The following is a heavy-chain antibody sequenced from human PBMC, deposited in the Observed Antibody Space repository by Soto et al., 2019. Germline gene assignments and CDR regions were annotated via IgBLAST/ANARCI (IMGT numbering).Heavy chain of an antibody. CDR3: ARSYYDGSGSYYFDY. CDR1: AFSLRTTGVG. D-gene: IGHD3-10*01. V-gene: IGHV2-5*02. J-gene: IGHJ4*02. CDR2: IYWDDDK. Sequence: GPALVNPTQTLTLTCCFSAFSLRTTGVGVGWNRQPPGKALEWLALIYWDDDKRYSPSLKSRLAINKDTSKNQVVLTMTNMDPVDTATYYCARSYYDGSGSYYFDYWGQGTLVTVSS.